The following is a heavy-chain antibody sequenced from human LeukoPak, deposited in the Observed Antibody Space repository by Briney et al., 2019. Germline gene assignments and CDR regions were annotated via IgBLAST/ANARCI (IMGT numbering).Heavy chain of an antibody. CDR3: ARDRDSSSWSDY. D-gene: IGHD3-22*01. CDR2: ISVYNGNT. V-gene: IGHV1-18*04. J-gene: IGHJ4*02. Sequence: ASVKASCKASGYTFTSYDISWVRQAPGHGLEWMGWISVYNGNTNYAQKLHGRVTMTTDTSTSTAYMELRSLRSDDTAFYYCARDRDSSSWSDYWGQGTLVTVSS. CDR1: GYTFTSYD.